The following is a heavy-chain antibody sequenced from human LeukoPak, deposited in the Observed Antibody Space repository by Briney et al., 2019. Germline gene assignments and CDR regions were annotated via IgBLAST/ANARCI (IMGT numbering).Heavy chain of an antibody. Sequence: GGSLRLSCGASGFTFNKAWMSWVRQTPGKGLAWVGRIKENSVGGTIDYAAPVQGRFTISRDDSKNTVYLEMNSLKTEDTAVYYCTAGLGLTNDDSWGQGTLVTVSS. CDR2: IKENSVGGTI. CDR1: GFTFNKAW. CDR3: TAGLGLTNDDS. J-gene: IGHJ4*02. D-gene: IGHD2-8*01. V-gene: IGHV3-15*01.